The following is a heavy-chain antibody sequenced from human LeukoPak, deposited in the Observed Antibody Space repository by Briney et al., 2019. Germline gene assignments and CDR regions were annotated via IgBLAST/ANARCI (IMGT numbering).Heavy chain of an antibody. CDR1: GGSISSYY. J-gene: IGHJ4*02. CDR3: AREELGSNFDY. D-gene: IGHD7-27*01. Sequence: PSETLSLTCTVSGGSISSYYWSWIRQPPGKGLEWIGYIYYSGSTNYNPSRKSRVTISVDTSKNQFSLKLSSVTAADTAVYYCAREELGSNFDYWGQGTLVTVSS. V-gene: IGHV4-59*12. CDR2: IYYSGST.